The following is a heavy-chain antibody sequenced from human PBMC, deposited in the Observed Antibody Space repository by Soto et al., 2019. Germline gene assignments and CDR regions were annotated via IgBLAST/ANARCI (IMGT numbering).Heavy chain of an antibody. CDR2: ILPIFGTA. Sequence: QVLLVQSGAEMKKPGSSVKVSCKASGGTFSTSSINWVRQAPGQRPEWMGNILPIFGTADYAQRFQGRVTITADKCTNTAYMEVRSLLSDDTAVYYCARGHEFGGNSDACDIWGHGTVVSVSS. V-gene: IGHV1-69*14. CDR1: GGTFSTSS. D-gene: IGHD2-21*02. CDR3: ARGHEFGGNSDACDI. J-gene: IGHJ3*02.